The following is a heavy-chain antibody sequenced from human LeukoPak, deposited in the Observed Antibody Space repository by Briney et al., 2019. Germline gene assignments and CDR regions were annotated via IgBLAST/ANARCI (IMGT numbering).Heavy chain of an antibody. CDR3: ARLSKGIPVSGTWVDY. V-gene: IGHV4-59*08. CDR2: IYYSGST. CDR1: GGSIGVYY. J-gene: IGHJ4*02. Sequence: SETLSLTCTVSGGSIGVYYWSWSRQPPGKGLEWIGYIYYSGSTNYNPSLKSRVTISVDTSKNQFSLKLSSVTAADTAVYYCARLSKGIPVSGTWVDYWGQGTLVTVSS. D-gene: IGHD6-19*01.